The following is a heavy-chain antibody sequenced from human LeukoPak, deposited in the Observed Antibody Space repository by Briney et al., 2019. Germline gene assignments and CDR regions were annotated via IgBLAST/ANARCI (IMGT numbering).Heavy chain of an antibody. CDR2: VYYGRTT. V-gene: IGHV4-39*01. J-gene: IGHJ4*02. CDR3: VRHDGRGGATMGALDS. Sequence: PSETLSLTCTVSAGSISSNSHHWGWIRQSPGKGLEWIGSVYYGRTTYYNPSLNGRVTISVVTSENKFSLQLNSVTAADTAVYYCVRHDGRGGATMGALDSWGQGSLVTVSS. D-gene: IGHD5-12*01. CDR1: AGSISSNSHH.